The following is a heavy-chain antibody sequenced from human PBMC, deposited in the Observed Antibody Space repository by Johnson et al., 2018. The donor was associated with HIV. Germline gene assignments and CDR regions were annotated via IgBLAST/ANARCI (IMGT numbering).Heavy chain of an antibody. CDR1: GFTVSSNY. CDR2: IRWNSGSI. Sequence: QLVESGGGLIQPGGSLRLSCAVSGFTVSSNYSSWVRQAPGKGLEWVSGIRWNSGSIGYADSVKGRFTIYRDNAKNSLYLQMNSLRAEDTALYYCAKVWQQLAHDAFDIWGQGTMVTVSS. V-gene: IGHV3-9*01. J-gene: IGHJ3*02. CDR3: AKVWQQLAHDAFDI. D-gene: IGHD6-13*01.